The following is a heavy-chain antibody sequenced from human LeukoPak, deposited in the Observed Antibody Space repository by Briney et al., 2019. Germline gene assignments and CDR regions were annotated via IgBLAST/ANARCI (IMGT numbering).Heavy chain of an antibody. V-gene: IGHV5-51*01. CDR3: ARRTTGVDY. J-gene: IGHJ4*02. Sequence: WMGIIYPGDSDTRYSPSFQGQVTISAAKSISTAYLQWSSLKASDTAMYYCARRTTGVDYWGQGTLVTVSS. CDR2: IYPGDSDT. D-gene: IGHD4-17*01.